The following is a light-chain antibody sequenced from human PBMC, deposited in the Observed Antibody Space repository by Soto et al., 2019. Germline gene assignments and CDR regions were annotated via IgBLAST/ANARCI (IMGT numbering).Light chain of an antibody. J-gene: IGKJ5*01. CDR3: QQLDSMPIT. CDR2: AAS. V-gene: IGKV1-12*01. CDR1: QGISRS. Sequence: DIQMTQSPSCVSASVGDRVTISCQASQGISRSLAWYQQKPGKAPKLLIYAASILRSGVPSRFSGSGSGTDFVLTISSLQPEDSATYYCQQLDSMPITFAQGTDGRL.